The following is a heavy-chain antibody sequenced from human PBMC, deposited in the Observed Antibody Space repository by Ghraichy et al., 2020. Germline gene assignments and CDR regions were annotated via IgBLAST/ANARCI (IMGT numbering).Heavy chain of an antibody. V-gene: IGHV4-39*01. Sequence: SETLSLACSVNGASLSSGDYYWGWIRQSPRKGLEWIGSLYNSVSTHYNPSLKSRVTISVDTAKNQLYLKMTSLIAADTGLYFCARNGSRVGVNSLPDFFDYWGQGILIIVSS. D-gene: IGHD5-24*01. CDR2: LYNSVST. CDR1: GASLSSGDYY. J-gene: IGHJ4*02. CDR3: ARNGSRVGVNSLPDFFDY.